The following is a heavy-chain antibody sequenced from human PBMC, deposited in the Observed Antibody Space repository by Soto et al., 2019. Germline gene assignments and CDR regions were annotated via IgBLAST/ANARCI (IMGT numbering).Heavy chain of an antibody. J-gene: IGHJ4*02. CDR2: ISGSGGST. D-gene: IGHD1-26*01. V-gene: IGHV3-23*01. CDR3: AKRGSGSYYID. CDR1: GFTFSSYA. Sequence: EVQLLESGGGLVQPGGSLRLSCAASGFTFSSYAMSWVRQAPGKGLERVSVISGSGGSTYYADSVKGRFTISKDNSKNTLYLQRNSLREEDTAVYYCAKRGSGSYYIDWGQGTLVTVSS.